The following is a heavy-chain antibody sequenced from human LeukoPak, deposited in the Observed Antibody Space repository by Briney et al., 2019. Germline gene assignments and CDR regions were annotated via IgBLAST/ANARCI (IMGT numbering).Heavy chain of an antibody. CDR3: AKRIYSSGWYGYYGMDV. J-gene: IGHJ6*02. Sequence: PGGSLRLSCAASGFTFSSYAMSWVRQAPGKGLEWVSAISGSGGSTYYADSVKGRFTISRDNSKNTLYLQMNSLRAEDTAVYYCAKRIYSSGWYGYYGMDVWGQGTTVTVSS. V-gene: IGHV3-23*01. D-gene: IGHD6-19*01. CDR1: GFTFSSYA. CDR2: ISGSGGST.